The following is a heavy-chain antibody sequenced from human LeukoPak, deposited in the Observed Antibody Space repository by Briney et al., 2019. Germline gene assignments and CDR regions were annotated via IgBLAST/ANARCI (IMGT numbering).Heavy chain of an antibody. CDR1: GLTFSSYG. Sequence: GGSLRLSCAASGLTFSSYGMSWVRQAPGKGLEWVSAITYSGGNTYYADSVKGRFTISRDNSKNTLYLQMNSLRAEDAAVYYCAKDGTGCGGDCYSDYWGRGTLVTVSS. CDR2: ITYSGGNT. J-gene: IGHJ4*02. CDR3: AKDGTGCGGDCYSDY. D-gene: IGHD2-21*02. V-gene: IGHV3-23*01.